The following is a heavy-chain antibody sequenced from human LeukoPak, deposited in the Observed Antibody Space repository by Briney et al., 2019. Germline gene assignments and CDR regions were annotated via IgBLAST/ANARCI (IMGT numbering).Heavy chain of an antibody. CDR2: ISSSSSYI. CDR3: AGSLTYYDFWSGYAIDY. V-gene: IGHV3-21*01. J-gene: IGHJ4*02. D-gene: IGHD3-3*01. Sequence: PGGSLRLSCAASGFTFSSYSMNWVRQAPGKGLEWVSSISSSSSYIYYADSVKGRFTISRDNAKNSLYLQMNSLRAEDTAVYYCAGSLTYYDFWSGYAIDYWGQGTLVTVSS. CDR1: GFTFSSYS.